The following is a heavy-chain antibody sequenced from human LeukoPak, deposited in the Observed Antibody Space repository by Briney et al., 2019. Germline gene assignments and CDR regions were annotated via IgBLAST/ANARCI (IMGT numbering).Heavy chain of an antibody. CDR3: AREGSSSWYKGRWFDP. Sequence: PSDTLSLLCTVCGGLISRYYWRWLRKPAGKGVVCIGRFYTSGSTNYNPSLKSRVTMSVDTSKNQFSLKLSSVTAADTAVYYCAREGSSSWYKGRWFDPWGQGNLVTVSS. V-gene: IGHV4-4*07. J-gene: IGHJ5*02. CDR2: FYTSGST. D-gene: IGHD6-13*01. CDR1: GGLISRYY.